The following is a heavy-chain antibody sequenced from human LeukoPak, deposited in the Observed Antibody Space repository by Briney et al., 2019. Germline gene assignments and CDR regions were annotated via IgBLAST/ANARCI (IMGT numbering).Heavy chain of an antibody. V-gene: IGHV1-46*01. CDR2: INPSGGST. J-gene: IGHJ4*02. CDR3: ARDDYYYDSSGYTYYFDY. Sequence: GASVKVSCKASGYTFTSYYMHWVRQVPGQGLEWMGIINPSGGSTSYAQKFQGRVTMTRDTSTSTVYMELSSLRSEDTAVYYCARDDYYYDSSGYTYYFDYWGQGTLVTVSS. CDR1: GYTFTSYY. D-gene: IGHD3-22*01.